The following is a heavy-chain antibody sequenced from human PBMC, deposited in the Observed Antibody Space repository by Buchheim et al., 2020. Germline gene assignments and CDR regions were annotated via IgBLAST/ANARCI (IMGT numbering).Heavy chain of an antibody. D-gene: IGHD2-15*01. J-gene: IGHJ4*02. V-gene: IGHV6-1*01. CDR2: TYYRSRWFN. Sequence: QVQLQQSGPGLLKPSQTLSLICAISGDSVSSNTAGWSWIRQSPSRGLEWLGRTYYRSRWFNDYAVSVESRITINPATSKNQFSLQLSSVSPEDTAVYYCARGGGSLNYWGQGTL. CDR1: GDSVSSNTAG. CDR3: ARGGGSLNY.